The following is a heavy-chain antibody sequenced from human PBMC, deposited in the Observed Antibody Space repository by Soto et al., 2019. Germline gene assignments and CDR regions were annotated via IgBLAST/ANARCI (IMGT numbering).Heavy chain of an antibody. Sequence: EVQLVESGGGLVQPGGSLRLSCAASGFTVSSNYMSWVRQAPGKGLEWVSVIYSGGSTYYADSVKGRFTISRDNAKNTLYLQMNSLRAEDTAVYYCAREPYSYGPVDVWGQGTTVTVSS. J-gene: IGHJ6*02. D-gene: IGHD5-18*01. CDR3: AREPYSYGPVDV. CDR1: GFTVSSNY. CDR2: IYSGGST. V-gene: IGHV3-66*01.